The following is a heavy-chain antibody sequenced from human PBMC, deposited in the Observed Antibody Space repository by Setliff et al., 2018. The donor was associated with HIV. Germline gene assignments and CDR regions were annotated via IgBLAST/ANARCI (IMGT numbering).Heavy chain of an antibody. CDR3: ARLVVLVPGHMEYYDY. CDR2: IKEDGSEK. J-gene: IGHJ4*02. Sequence: PGGSLRLSCIASGFTFSSYWMTWVRQAPGKGPECVANIKEDGSEKYYLGSVRGRFTISRDNAKNLVYLQMSSLRAEDTAVYYCARLVVLVPGHMEYYDYWGQGTLVTVSS. D-gene: IGHD2-8*02. CDR1: GFTFSSYW. V-gene: IGHV3-7*01.